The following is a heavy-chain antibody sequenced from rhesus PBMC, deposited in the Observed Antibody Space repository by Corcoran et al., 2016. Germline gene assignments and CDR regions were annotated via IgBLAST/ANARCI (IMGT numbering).Heavy chain of an antibody. Sequence: QVQLQEAGPGLVKRSETLSLTCAVSGGSISEYFYWNWIRQPPGKGLEWIGNIYGNSARTYYNPPLKSRVTISQDTSKAQFFLNLSSVTAADTAVYYCARLTLWYFDVWGPGTPITISS. V-gene: IGHV4S9*01. CDR2: IYGNSART. J-gene: IGHJ2*01. CDR3: ARLTLWYFDV. CDR1: GGSISEYFY.